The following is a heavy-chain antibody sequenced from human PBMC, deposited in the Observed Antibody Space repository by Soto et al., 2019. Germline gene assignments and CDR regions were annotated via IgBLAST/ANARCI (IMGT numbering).Heavy chain of an antibody. Sequence: QVQLVQSGAEEKKPGASVKVSCKASGYTFTDYAIHWVRQAPGQRLEWMGWINAGNGKTKYSQKFQGRVTITRDTSASTAYMELSSLRSEDTAVYYCARTSGYYFIDDYWGQGTLVTVSS. D-gene: IGHD3-22*01. CDR2: INAGNGKT. CDR1: GYTFTDYA. V-gene: IGHV1-3*05. J-gene: IGHJ4*02. CDR3: ARTSGYYFIDDY.